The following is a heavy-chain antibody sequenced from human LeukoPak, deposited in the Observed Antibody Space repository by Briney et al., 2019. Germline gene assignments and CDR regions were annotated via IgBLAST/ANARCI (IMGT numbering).Heavy chain of an antibody. D-gene: IGHD2-15*01. CDR3: AREPVVVVAAPDY. Sequence: GASVKVSCKASGGTFSSYAISWVRQALGQGLEWVGRIIPILGIANYAQKFQGRVTITADKSTSTAYMELSSLRSEDTAVYYCAREPVVVVAAPDYWGQGTLVTVSS. CDR2: IIPILGIA. J-gene: IGHJ4*02. CDR1: GGTFSSYA. V-gene: IGHV1-69*04.